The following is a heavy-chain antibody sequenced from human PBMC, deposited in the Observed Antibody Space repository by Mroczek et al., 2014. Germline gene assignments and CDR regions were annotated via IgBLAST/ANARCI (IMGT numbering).Heavy chain of an antibody. Sequence: QVQLVESGAEVKKPGASVKVSCKASGYTFTGYYMHWVRQAPGQGLEWMGWINPNSGGTNYAQKFQGRVTMTRDTSISTAYMELSRLRSDDTAVYYCARDYDFWSGMPTPTHFDPWGQGTLVTVSS. D-gene: IGHD3-3*01. CDR3: ARDYDFWSGMPTPTHFDP. CDR2: INPNSGGT. CDR1: GYTFTGYY. J-gene: IGHJ5*02. V-gene: IGHV1-2*02.